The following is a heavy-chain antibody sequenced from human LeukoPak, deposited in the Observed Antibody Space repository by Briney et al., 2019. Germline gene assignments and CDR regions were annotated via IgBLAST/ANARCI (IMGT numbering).Heavy chain of an antibody. CDR3: ARDPFRVTGPDFDY. CDR1: GGSISSSSYY. D-gene: IGHD2-21*02. V-gene: IGHV4-39*07. Sequence: SETLSLTCTVSGGSISSSSYYWGWIRQPPGKGLEWIGSIYYSGSTYYNPSLKSRVTISVDTSKNQFSLKLSSVTAADTAVYYCARDPFRVTGPDFDYWGQGTLVTVSS. CDR2: IYYSGST. J-gene: IGHJ4*02.